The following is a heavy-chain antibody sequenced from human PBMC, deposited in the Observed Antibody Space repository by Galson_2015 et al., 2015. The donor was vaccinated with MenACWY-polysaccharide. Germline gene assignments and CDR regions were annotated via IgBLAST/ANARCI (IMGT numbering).Heavy chain of an antibody. D-gene: IGHD5-12*01. CDR2: IKSDGSST. CDR1: GFTFSTYW. J-gene: IGHJ5*02. Sequence: SLRLSCAASGFTFSTYWMHWVRQAPGKGLVWVSRIKSDGSSTNYADSVKGRFTISRDNAKNTLYLQMNSLRAEDTALYYCARGYSASAWGKGTLVTVSA. V-gene: IGHV3-74*01. CDR3: ARGYSASA.